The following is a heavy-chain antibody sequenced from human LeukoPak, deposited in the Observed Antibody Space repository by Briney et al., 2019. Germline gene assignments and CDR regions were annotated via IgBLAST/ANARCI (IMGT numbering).Heavy chain of an antibody. Sequence: SETLSLTCAVYGGSFSGYYWSWIRQPPGKGLEWIGEINHSGGTNYNPSLKSRVTISVDTSKDQFPLKLSSVTAADTAVYYCARGGSGSYRRYNWFDPWGQGTLVTVSS. CDR1: GGSFSGYY. CDR2: INHSGGT. V-gene: IGHV4-34*01. J-gene: IGHJ5*02. D-gene: IGHD1-26*01. CDR3: ARGGSGSYRRYNWFDP.